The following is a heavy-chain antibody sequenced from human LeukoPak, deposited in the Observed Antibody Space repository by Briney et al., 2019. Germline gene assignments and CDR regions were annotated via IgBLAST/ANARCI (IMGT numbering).Heavy chain of an antibody. CDR2: IYSDGST. Sequence: PSETLSLTCTVSGGSISNYYWSWIRQPPGKGLEWIGYIYSDGSTNYNSSLKRRVTISVDMSKNQFSLKLTSVTAADTAVYYCARRVYYDSGDYYIDAFDIWGQGTMVTVSS. D-gene: IGHD3-22*01. CDR3: ARRVYYDSGDYYIDAFDI. J-gene: IGHJ3*02. CDR1: GGSISNYY. V-gene: IGHV4-4*09.